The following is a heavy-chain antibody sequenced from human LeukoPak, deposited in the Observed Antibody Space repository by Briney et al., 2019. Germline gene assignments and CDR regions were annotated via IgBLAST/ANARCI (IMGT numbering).Heavy chain of an antibody. D-gene: IGHD5-18*01. J-gene: IGHJ4*02. CDR2: ISYDGSNK. CDR1: GFTFSSYG. CDR3: EKIVPGYSYAY. Sequence: GGSLRLSCAASGFTFSSYGMHWVRQAPGKGLEWMAVISYDGSNKYNADSVKGRFTISRDNSKNTLYLQMNSLRAEDTAVYYWEKIVPGYSYAYWGQGTLVTVSS. V-gene: IGHV3-30*18.